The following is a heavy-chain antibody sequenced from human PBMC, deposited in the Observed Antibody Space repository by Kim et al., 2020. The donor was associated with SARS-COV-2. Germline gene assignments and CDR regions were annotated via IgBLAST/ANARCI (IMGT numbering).Heavy chain of an antibody. CDR3: TTEDRKDSSGDY. Sequence: GGSLRLSCAASGFTFSNAWMSWVRQAPGKGLEWVGRIKSKTDGGTTDYAAPVKGRFTISRDDSKNTLYLQMNSLKTEDTAVYYCTTEDRKDSSGDYWGQGTLVTVSS. V-gene: IGHV3-15*01. J-gene: IGHJ4*02. D-gene: IGHD6-19*01. CDR1: GFTFSNAW. CDR2: IKSKTDGGTT.